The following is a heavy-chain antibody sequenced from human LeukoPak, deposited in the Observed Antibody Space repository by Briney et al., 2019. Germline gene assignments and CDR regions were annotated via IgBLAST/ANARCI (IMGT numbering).Heavy chain of an antibody. D-gene: IGHD6-13*01. CDR2: IKQDGSEK. V-gene: IGHV3-7*01. CDR1: GFTFGYYW. Sequence: GGSLRLSCGDSGFTFGYYWRSWVRQAPGTGLEWVAKIKQDGSEKDSVDSLKGRFTVSRDNAKNSLYVQMNSLRVEDTDVYYCAKTGSSSWGYFDYWGQGTLVTVSS. J-gene: IGHJ4*02. CDR3: AKTGSSSWGYFDY.